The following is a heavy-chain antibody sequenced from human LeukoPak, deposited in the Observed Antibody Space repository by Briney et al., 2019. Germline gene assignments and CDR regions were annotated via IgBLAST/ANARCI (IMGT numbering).Heavy chain of an antibody. V-gene: IGHV4-59*08. CDR3: ATNRAGTYDRPFEI. J-gene: IGHJ3*02. Sequence: SETLSPTCIVSGGSINNHYWTWIRQTPGKGLEWIGDIHYTGTTKFNPSLKSRVTISVDTSKNQFSLELSSVTATDTAVYFCATNRAGTYDRPFEIWGQGTMVTVSS. CDR1: GGSINNHY. D-gene: IGHD1-26*01. CDR2: IHYTGTT.